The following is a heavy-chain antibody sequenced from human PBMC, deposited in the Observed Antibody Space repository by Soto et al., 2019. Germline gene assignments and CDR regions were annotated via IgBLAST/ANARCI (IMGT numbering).Heavy chain of an antibody. CDR1: GGSISSDNYY. V-gene: IGHV4-39*01. CDR3: ARWGKYYDDTGYYWGDS. Sequence: QLQLQESGPGLVKPSETLSLTCTVSGGSISSDNYYWAWIRQPPGKGLEWSGSIHYSGITYYNPSLRSRVAISVDMSKNQFSLGLVSVTAADTAVYYCARWGKYYDDTGYYWGDSWGQGTLVTVSS. CDR2: IHYSGIT. D-gene: IGHD3-22*01. J-gene: IGHJ4*02.